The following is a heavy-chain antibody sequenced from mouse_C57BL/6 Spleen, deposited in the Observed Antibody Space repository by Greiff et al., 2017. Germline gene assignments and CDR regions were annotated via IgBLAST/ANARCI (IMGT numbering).Heavy chain of an antibody. CDR1: GYAFSSYW. CDR3: AREENYYAMDY. J-gene: IGHJ4*01. V-gene: IGHV1-80*01. Sequence: VQLQQSGAELVKPGASVKISCKASGYAFSSYWMNWVKQRPGKGLEWIGQIYPGDGATNYNGKFKGKATLTADKSSSTAYMQLSSLTSEDSAVYFCAREENYYAMDYWGQGTSVTVSS. CDR2: IYPGDGAT.